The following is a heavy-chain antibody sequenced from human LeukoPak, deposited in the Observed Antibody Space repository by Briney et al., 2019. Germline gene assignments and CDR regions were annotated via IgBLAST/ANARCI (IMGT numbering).Heavy chain of an antibody. CDR1: GFAFNSFV. J-gene: IGHJ4*02. CDR3: AREGYYGSGSPPSLYFDY. D-gene: IGHD3-10*01. Sequence: GGSLRLSCAASGFAFNSFVMHWVRQAPGKGLEWVAVTSSDLNVKLYADSVKGRFTISRDNSRSTLYLQMNSLRPEDTAIYYCAREGYYGSGSPPSLYFDYWGQGTLVTVSS. CDR2: TSSDLNVK. V-gene: IGHV3-30-3*01.